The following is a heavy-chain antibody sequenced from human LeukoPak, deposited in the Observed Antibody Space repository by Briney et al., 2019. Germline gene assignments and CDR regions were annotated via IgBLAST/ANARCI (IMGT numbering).Heavy chain of an antibody. V-gene: IGHV1-46*01. J-gene: IGHJ6*03. CDR2: INPSGGST. CDR1: GYTFTSYY. Sequence: ASVKVSCKASGYTFTSYYMHWVRQAPGQGLEWMGIINPSGGSTSYAQKFQGRVTMTRDMSTSTVYMELSSLRSEDTAVYYCARESGGSYSYYYYMDVWGKGTTVTVSS. D-gene: IGHD3-16*01. CDR3: ARESGGSYSYYYYMDV.